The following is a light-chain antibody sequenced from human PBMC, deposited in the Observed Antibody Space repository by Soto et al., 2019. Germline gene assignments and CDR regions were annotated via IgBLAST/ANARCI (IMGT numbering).Light chain of an antibody. CDR3: CSFASGCTLE. V-gene: IGLV2-23*02. CDR2: EVT. Sequence: QSALTQPASVSGSPGQSITISCTGTTSDVGGYDLVSWYQQHPGKAPKLMIYEVTKRPSGVSSRFSGSKTGNTASLTISGLQAEDEADYFCCSFASGCTLEFGGGTKLTVL. CDR1: TSDVGGYDL. J-gene: IGLJ3*02.